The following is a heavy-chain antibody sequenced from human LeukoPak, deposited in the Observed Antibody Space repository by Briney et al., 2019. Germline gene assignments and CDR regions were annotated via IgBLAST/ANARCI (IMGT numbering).Heavy chain of an antibody. CDR1: GFTFSSYG. CDR2: IWYDGSNK. CDR3: ARGWQLGTSPFDY. V-gene: IGHV3-33*08. J-gene: IGHJ4*02. D-gene: IGHD7-27*01. Sequence: GGSLRLSCAASGFTFSSYGMHWVRQAPGKGLEWVAVIWYDGSNKYYADSVKGRFTISRDNSKNTLYLQMNSLRAEDTAVYYCARGWQLGTSPFDYWGQGTLVTVSS.